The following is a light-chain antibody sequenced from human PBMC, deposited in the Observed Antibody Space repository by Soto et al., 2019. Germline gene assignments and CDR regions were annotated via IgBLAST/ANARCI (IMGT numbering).Light chain of an antibody. V-gene: IGKV3-15*01. Sequence: EIVMTQSPATLSVSPGERATLSCRSSQSVSSNLAWYQQKPGQAPRLLSYGASTRATGITARFSGSGSGTEFTLTISSLQSEDFAIYYCQQYNNWRTFGQGTNVELK. J-gene: IGKJ1*01. CDR1: QSVSSN. CDR3: QQYNNWRT. CDR2: GAS.